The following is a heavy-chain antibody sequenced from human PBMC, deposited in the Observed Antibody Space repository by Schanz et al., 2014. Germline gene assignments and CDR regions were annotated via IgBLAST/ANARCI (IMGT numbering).Heavy chain of an antibody. CDR3: AKSPYGND. Sequence: EVQLVESGGGLVKPGGSLRLSCAASRFTFSSYAMSWVRQAPGKGLEWVSSISSRSSYIYYTDSVKGRFTISRDNAKKSLFLQLNSLRPEDTAVYYCAKSPYGNDWGQGTLVTVSS. CDR1: RFTFSSYA. CDR2: ISSRSSYI. D-gene: IGHD3-10*01. V-gene: IGHV3-21*01. J-gene: IGHJ4*02.